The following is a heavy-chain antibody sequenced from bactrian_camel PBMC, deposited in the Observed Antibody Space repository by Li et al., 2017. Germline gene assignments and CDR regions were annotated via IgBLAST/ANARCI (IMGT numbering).Heavy chain of an antibody. CDR1: GLRRSAC. CDR3: GADFLQYCTTVHLGY. Sequence: HVQLVESGGGSVQVGGSLRLSCQLSGLRRSACMGWFRQAPGTEREGVASFQSDGSTTYADSVKGRFTISQDNAKNTVYLQMNNLRFEDTAMYFCGADFLQYCTTVHLGYWGQGTQVTVS. CDR2: FQSDGST. V-gene: IGHV3S53*01. D-gene: IGHD3*01. J-gene: IGHJ4*01.